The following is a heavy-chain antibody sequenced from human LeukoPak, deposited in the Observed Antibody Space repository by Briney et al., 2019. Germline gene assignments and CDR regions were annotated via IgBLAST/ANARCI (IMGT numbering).Heavy chain of an antibody. D-gene: IGHD5-18*01. CDR2: IIPILGIA. Sequence: ASVKASCKASGGTFSSYAISWVRQAPGQGLEWMGRIIPILGIANYALKFQGRVTITADKSTSTAYMELSSLRSEDTAVYCCATGGTAMVSGVDYWGQGTLVTVSS. CDR3: ATGGTAMVSGVDY. J-gene: IGHJ4*02. V-gene: IGHV1-69*04. CDR1: GGTFSSYA.